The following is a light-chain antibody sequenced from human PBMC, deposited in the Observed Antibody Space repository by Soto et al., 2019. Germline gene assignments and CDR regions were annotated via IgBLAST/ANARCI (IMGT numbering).Light chain of an antibody. V-gene: IGKV3-20*01. CDR1: QTVSSNY. J-gene: IGKJ1*01. CDR3: QQYGSTAPWT. CDR2: GAS. Sequence: EIVLTQSPGTLSLSPGERAILSCRASQTVSSNYLAWYQQKPGQAPRLLIYGASSRATGIPDRFSGSGSRTDFTLTINRLEPEDFAMYYCQQYGSTAPWTFGQGTKVEI.